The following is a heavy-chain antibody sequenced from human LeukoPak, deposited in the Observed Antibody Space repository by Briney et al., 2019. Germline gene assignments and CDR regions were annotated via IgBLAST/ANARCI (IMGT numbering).Heavy chain of an antibody. V-gene: IGHV4-38-2*02. CDR2: IYSSGTT. D-gene: IGHD6-19*01. CDR1: RYSISSGFY. CDR3: ARGDSGWYLGLGFDY. J-gene: IGHJ4*02. Sequence: SETLSLTCTVSRYSISSGFYWGWIRQPPGKGLEWIGSIYSSGTTYYNPSLKSRVTISVDTSKNQVSLNLMSVTAADTAVYYCARGDSGWYLGLGFDYWGQGTLVVVSS.